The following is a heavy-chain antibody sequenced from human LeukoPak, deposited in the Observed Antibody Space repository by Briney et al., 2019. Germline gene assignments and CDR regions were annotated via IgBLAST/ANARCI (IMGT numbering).Heavy chain of an antibody. CDR3: AADTAMSSLVRY. J-gene: IGHJ4*02. CDR2: IYDSGST. CDR1: GGSINNYY. D-gene: IGHD5-18*01. V-gene: IGHV4-59*08. Sequence: SETLSLTCTVSGGSINNYYWSWIRQPPGKGLEWIGYIYDSGSTYYNPSLKSRVTMSLDTSKNQFSLKLNSVTAADTAVYYCAADTAMSSLVRYWGQGTLVTASS.